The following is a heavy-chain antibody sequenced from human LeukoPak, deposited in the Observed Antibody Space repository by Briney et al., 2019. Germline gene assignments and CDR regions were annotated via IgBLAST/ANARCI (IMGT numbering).Heavy chain of an antibody. V-gene: IGHV3-21*01. CDR2: ISGSNSYI. CDR1: GFTFNSYS. J-gene: IGHJ4*02. D-gene: IGHD1-26*01. CDR3: AKEGAQWELPYFDY. Sequence: GGSLRLSCAASGFTFNSYSMNWVRQAPGKGLEWVSSISGSNSYIYYADSMKGRFTISRDNSKNTLYLQMNSLRAEDTAVYYCAKEGAQWELPYFDYWGQGTLVTVSS.